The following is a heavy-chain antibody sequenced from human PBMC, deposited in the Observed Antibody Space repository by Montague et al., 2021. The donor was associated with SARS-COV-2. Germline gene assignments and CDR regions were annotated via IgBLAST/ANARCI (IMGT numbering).Heavy chain of an antibody. CDR3: ARDDIVLQGVTKGMDV. Sequence: SETLSITCNVSGGSISSSNYYWGWIRQPPGKGLEWIGNMYYSGSTYYNPSLKSRVTISIDTSKNQFSLKLSSVTAADTAVYYCARDDIVLQGVTKGMDVWGQGTTVTVSS. V-gene: IGHV4-39*07. CDR1: GGSISSSNYY. CDR2: MYYSGST. J-gene: IGHJ6*02. D-gene: IGHD3-10*01.